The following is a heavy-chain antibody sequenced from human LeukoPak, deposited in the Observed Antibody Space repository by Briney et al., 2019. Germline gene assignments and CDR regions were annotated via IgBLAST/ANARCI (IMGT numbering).Heavy chain of an antibody. Sequence: SVKVSCKASGGIFSSHAISWVRQAPGQGLEWMGRIIPRLDIAIYAQMFQGRVTITADKATTTAYMELTSLRSEDTAVYYCARIRTGTTYYYAMDVWGQRTTVTVSS. CDR1: GGIFSSHA. D-gene: IGHD1-1*01. J-gene: IGHJ6*02. CDR3: ARIRTGTTYYYAMDV. V-gene: IGHV1-69*04. CDR2: IIPRLDIA.